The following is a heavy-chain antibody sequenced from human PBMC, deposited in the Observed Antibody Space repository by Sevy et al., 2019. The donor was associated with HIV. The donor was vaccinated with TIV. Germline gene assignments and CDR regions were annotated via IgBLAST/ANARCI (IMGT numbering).Heavy chain of an antibody. Sequence: GGSLRLSCAASGFSFSRYAMKWVRQAPGKGLEWVSSISDSGGSTYYADSVKGRFTISRDNSKNTLYLQMNSLRAEDTAVYYRASLPTPYGGYPYYFDYWGQGTLVTVSS. CDR1: GFSFSRYA. V-gene: IGHV3-23*01. J-gene: IGHJ4*02. D-gene: IGHD5-12*01. CDR3: ASLPTPYGGYPYYFDY. CDR2: ISDSGGST.